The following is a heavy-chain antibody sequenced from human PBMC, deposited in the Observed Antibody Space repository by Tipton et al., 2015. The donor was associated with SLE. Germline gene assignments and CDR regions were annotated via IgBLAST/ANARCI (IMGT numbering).Heavy chain of an antibody. CDR1: GFTFGDYA. CDR2: ISGSGGST. D-gene: IGHD3-3*01. Sequence: SLRLSCSTSGFTFGDYAVSWVRQAPGKGLEWVSAISGSGGSTDYAAPVKGRFTISRDDSKNTLYLQMNSLKTEDTAVYYCTTDRGFLEYYFDYWGQGTLVTVSS. J-gene: IGHJ4*02. V-gene: IGHV3-23*01. CDR3: TTDRGFLEYYFDY.